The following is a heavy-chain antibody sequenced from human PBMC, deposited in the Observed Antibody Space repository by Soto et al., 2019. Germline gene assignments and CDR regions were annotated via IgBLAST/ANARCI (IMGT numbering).Heavy chain of an antibody. CDR1: GVTFSSYA. CDR2: ISGSGGST. D-gene: IGHD2-15*01. J-gene: IGHJ4*02. V-gene: IGHV3-23*01. CDR3: AKAAAGGWTYYFDY. Sequence: PGGSLRLSCAASGVTFSSYAMSWVRQAPGKGLEWVSAISGSGGSTYYADYVKGRFTISRDNSKNTLYLQMNSLRAEDTDVYYCAKAAAGGWTYYFDYWGQGTLVTVSS.